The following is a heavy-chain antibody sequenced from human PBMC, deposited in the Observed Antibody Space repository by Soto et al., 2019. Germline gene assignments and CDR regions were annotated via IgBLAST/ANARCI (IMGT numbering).Heavy chain of an antibody. Sequence: SETLSLTCSVSGDSVSSYNYYWSWIRQSPGKGLEWIGYIYSSGSTNYNPSLKSRVTISVDTSKNQFSLKLSSVTAADTAVYYCARLAGNYGDYYFDYWGQGTLVTVS. CDR3: ARLAGNYGDYYFDY. D-gene: IGHD4-17*01. J-gene: IGHJ4*02. CDR1: GDSVSSYNYY. CDR2: IYSSGST. V-gene: IGHV4-61*01.